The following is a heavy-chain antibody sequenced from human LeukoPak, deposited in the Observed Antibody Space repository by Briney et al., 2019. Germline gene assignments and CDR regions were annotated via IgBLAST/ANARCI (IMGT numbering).Heavy chain of an antibody. V-gene: IGHV4-38-2*02. CDR3: ARDDSGSFDY. D-gene: IGHD3-10*01. J-gene: IGHJ4*02. CDR1: GYSISSGYY. Sequence: SETLSLTCDVSGYSISSGYYWGWIRHPPGKGLEWIGSNYHSGSTYYKPSLKSRDTISVDTSKNQFSLKRSSVTAADTALYYCARDDSGSFDYWGQGTLVIVSS. CDR2: NYHSGST.